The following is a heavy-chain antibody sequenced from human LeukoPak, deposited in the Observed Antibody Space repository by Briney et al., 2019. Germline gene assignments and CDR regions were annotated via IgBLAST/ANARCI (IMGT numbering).Heavy chain of an antibody. CDR1: GFNVSSNY. CDR2: IYSGGST. D-gene: IGHD6-13*01. Sequence: GGSLRLSCAASGFNVSSNYMSWVRQAPGKGLEWVSVIYSGGSTYYADSVKGRFTISRDNSKNTLYLQMNSLRAEDTAVYYCASSSSSNQYYYYGMDVWGQRTTVTVSS. J-gene: IGHJ6*02. V-gene: IGHV3-53*01. CDR3: ASSSSSNQYYYYGMDV.